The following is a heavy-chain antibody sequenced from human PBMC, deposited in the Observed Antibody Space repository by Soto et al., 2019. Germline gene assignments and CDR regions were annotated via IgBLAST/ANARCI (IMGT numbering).Heavy chain of an antibody. V-gene: IGHV4-34*01. CDR2: INHSGST. CDR1: GGSFSGYY. J-gene: IGHJ6*03. Sequence: PSETLSLTCAVYGGSFSGYYWSWIRQPPGKGLEWIGEINHSGSTNYNPSLKSRVTISVDTSKNQFSLKLSSVTAADTAVYYCAIGRRALYYMDVWGTGTTVTVSS. CDR3: AIGRRALYYMDV.